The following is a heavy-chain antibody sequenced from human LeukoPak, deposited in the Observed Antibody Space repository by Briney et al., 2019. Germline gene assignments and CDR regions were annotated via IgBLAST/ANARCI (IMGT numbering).Heavy chain of an antibody. CDR1: GYTFTIYG. D-gene: IGHD3-22*01. CDR2: INPNSGGT. Sequence: ASVKVSCKTSGYTFTIYGLSWVRQAPGQGLEWMGWINPNSGGTNYAQKFQGRVTMTRDTSISTAYMELSRLRSDDTAVYYCARPNYYDSSGKDAFDIWGQGTMVTVSS. CDR3: ARPNYYDSSGKDAFDI. J-gene: IGHJ3*02. V-gene: IGHV1-2*02.